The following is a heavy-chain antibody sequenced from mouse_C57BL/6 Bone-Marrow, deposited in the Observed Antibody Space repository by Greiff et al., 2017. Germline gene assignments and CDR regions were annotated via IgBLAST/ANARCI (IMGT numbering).Heavy chain of an antibody. J-gene: IGHJ4*01. D-gene: IGHD2-3*01. CDR1: GYTFTGYW. Sequence: VQLQQSGAELMKPGASVKLSCKATGYTFTGYWIEWVKQRPGHGLEWIGAILTGSGSTNYNEKFKGKATFPADTSSTTAYMQLVSVKTEDAAIYDCARQGYDGYYAEYAKDYWGQGTSVTVSS. V-gene: IGHV1-9*01. CDR2: ILTGSGST. CDR3: ARQGYDGYYAEYAKDY.